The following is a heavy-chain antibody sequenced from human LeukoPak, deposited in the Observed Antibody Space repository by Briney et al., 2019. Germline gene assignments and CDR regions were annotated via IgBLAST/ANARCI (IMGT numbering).Heavy chain of an antibody. CDR1: GFTFSSYG. D-gene: IGHD3-3*01. CDR3: AKDSGPYDFWSGYYQTPNDY. CDR2: IRYDGSNK. Sequence: PGGSLRLSXAASGFTFSSYGMHWVRQAPGKGLEWVAFIRYDGSNKYYADSVKGRFTISRDNSKNTLYLQMNSLRAEDTAVYYCAKDSGPYDFWSGYYQTPNDYWGQGTLVTVSS. J-gene: IGHJ4*02. V-gene: IGHV3-30*02.